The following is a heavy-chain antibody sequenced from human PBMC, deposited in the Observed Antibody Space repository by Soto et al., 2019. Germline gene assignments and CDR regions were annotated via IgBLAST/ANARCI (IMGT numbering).Heavy chain of an antibody. CDR2: IIPIFGTA. J-gene: IGHJ6*01. V-gene: IGHV1-69*01. CDR1: GGTFSSYA. CDR3: ARDPGIAAAGTGGYYYYYGMD. D-gene: IGHD6-13*01. Sequence: SVKVPCNASGGTFSSYAINWVRQAPGQGLELMGGIIPIFGTANYAQKFQGRVTMTADESTSTAYMELSSLRSEDTAVYYCARDPGIAAAGTGGYYYYYGMD.